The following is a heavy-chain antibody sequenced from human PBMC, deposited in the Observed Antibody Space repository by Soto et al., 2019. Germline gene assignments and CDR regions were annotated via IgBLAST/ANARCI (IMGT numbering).Heavy chain of an antibody. CDR2: INPSGGST. D-gene: IGHD4-17*01. V-gene: IGHV1-46*01. J-gene: IGHJ6*02. CDR1: GYPFTIYY. CDR3: AGDSTVTPPHYCIEV. Sequence: ASVKVSCKASGYPFTIYYMHWVLQSAVQGLDWMGIINPSGGSTSYAQKFQGRVTMTRDTSTSTVYMELRSLRSEDTAVYSCAGDSTVTPPHYCIEVWRQGTTVTVSS.